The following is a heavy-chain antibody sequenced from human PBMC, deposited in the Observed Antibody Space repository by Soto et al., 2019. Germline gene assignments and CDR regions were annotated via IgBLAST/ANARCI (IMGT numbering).Heavy chain of an antibody. CDR3: AKVKPRALRPGSHIDY. D-gene: IGHD1-26*01. J-gene: IGHJ4*02. Sequence: EVQLLESGGGLVQPGGSLRLSCAASGFTFSSYGMSWVRQAPGKGLEWVSGISGSGGNTHYADSLEGRFTISRDNSKNTLYLQMNSLRAEDTAVYYCAKVKPRALRPGSHIDYWGQGILVTVSS. CDR2: ISGSGGNT. CDR1: GFTFSSYG. V-gene: IGHV3-23*01.